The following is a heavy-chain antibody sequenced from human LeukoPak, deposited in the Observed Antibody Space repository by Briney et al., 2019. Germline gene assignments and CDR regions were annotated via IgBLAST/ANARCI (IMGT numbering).Heavy chain of an antibody. CDR1: GGSISSYY. CDR2: IYTSGST. J-gene: IGHJ5*02. Sequence: SETLSLTCTVSGGSISSYYWSWIRQPARKGREWIGRIYTSGSTNYNPSLKRRVTMSVDTSKNQFSLKLSSVTAADTAVYYCARDWESLTGYFSVNWFDPWGQGTLVTVSS. V-gene: IGHV4-4*07. D-gene: IGHD3-9*01. CDR3: ARDWESLTGYFSVNWFDP.